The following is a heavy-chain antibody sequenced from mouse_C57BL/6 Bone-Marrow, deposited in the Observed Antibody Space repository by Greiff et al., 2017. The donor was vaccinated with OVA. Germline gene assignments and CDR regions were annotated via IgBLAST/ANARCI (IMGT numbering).Heavy chain of an antibody. CDR3: ARDDPRYFDG. CDR1: GYTFSSSS. Sequence: VQLQQSGPELVKPGASVKLSCTASGYTFSSSSMTWVQQSPGKGLEWIGRIYPGDGDTNYNGKFKGKATLTADKASSTAYMQLSSLTSEDSAVYCCARDDPRYFDGWSTGTTVTVSS. J-gene: IGHJ1*03. CDR2: IYPGDGDT. V-gene: IGHV1-82*01.